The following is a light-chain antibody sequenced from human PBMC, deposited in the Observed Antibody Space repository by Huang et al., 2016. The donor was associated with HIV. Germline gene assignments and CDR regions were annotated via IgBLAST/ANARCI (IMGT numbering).Light chain of an antibody. CDR3: QQSYSTPPT. J-gene: IGKJ1*01. CDR2: AAS. V-gene: IGKV1-39*01. Sequence: DIQMTQSPSSLSASVGDRVTITCRASQSISSYLNWYQQKPGKAPKHLLYAASSLQSGVPSRFSGSGSGTDFTLTISSLQPEDFATYYCQQSYSTPPTFGQGTKVEIK. CDR1: QSISSY.